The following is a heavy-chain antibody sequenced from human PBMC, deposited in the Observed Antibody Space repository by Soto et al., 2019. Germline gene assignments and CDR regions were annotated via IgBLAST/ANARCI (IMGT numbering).Heavy chain of an antibody. CDR3: ARGPRGVTIFGVAYRGHMDV. Sequence: GGSLRLSCAASGFTFSSYAMHWVRQAPGKGLEWVAVISYDGSNKYYADSVKGRFTISRDNSKNTLYLQMNSLRAEDTAVYYCARGPRGVTIFGVAYRGHMDVWGQGTTVTVSS. CDR1: GFTFSSYA. CDR2: ISYDGSNK. J-gene: IGHJ6*02. D-gene: IGHD3-3*01. V-gene: IGHV3-30-3*01.